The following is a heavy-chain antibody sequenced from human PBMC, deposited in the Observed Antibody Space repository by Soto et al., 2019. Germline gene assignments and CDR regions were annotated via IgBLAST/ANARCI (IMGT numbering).Heavy chain of an antibody. D-gene: IGHD5-12*01. CDR2: INPNGGVT. Sequence: QVQLVQSGAEVKRPVASVTVSCRSSGDTFNDYYIHWVRQAPGQGLEWMGWINPNGGVTKYAQKFQGWVSLARDTSIRTVYLQLSRLRSDDTAVYYCARESGGATATLDYYYFYMDVWGTGTTVTVS. CDR1: GDTFNDYY. V-gene: IGHV1-2*04. J-gene: IGHJ6*03. CDR3: ARESGGATATLDYYYFYMDV.